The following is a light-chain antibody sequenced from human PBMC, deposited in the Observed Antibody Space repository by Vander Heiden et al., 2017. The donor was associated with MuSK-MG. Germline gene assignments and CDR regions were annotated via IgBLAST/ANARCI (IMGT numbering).Light chain of an antibody. CDR2: EVS. J-gene: IGLJ3*02. V-gene: IGLV2-23*02. CDR1: RSDVGSFNI. Sequence: QSALPQPASVSGSPGPSLTISCPGSRSDVGSFNIVSWYQQHPGKVPKLLISEVSKRPSGISNRFSGSKSGNTASLTISGRQAEDEGDYYCCSYAGSSTLLFGGGTKLTVL. CDR3: CSYAGSSTLL.